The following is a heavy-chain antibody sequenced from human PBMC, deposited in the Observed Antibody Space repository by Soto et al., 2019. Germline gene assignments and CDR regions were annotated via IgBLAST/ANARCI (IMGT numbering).Heavy chain of an antibody. V-gene: IGHV3-53*05. D-gene: IGHD6-13*01. CDR1: GFTVSSNY. Sequence: PGGSLRLSCAASGFTVSSNYMSWVRQAPGKGLEWVSVIYSGGTTFYADSVKGRFTISRDNSKNTLYLQMNSLRAEDTAVYYCARDSPHRRIAAAGTLDYWGQGTLVTVSS. CDR2: IYSGGTT. J-gene: IGHJ4*02. CDR3: ARDSPHRRIAAAGTLDY.